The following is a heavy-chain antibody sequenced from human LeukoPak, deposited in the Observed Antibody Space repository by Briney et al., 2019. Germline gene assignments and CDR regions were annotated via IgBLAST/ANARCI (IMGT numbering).Heavy chain of an antibody. CDR2: NSGSGGST. CDR3: AKCTSYYYYGMDV. Sequence: GGSLRLSCAASGFTFSSYAMSWVRQAPGKGLEWVSANSGSGGSTYYADSVKGRFTISRDNSKNTLYLQMNSLRAEDTAVYYCAKCTSYYYYGMDVWGQGTTVTVSS. V-gene: IGHV3-23*01. CDR1: GFTFSSYA. J-gene: IGHJ6*02.